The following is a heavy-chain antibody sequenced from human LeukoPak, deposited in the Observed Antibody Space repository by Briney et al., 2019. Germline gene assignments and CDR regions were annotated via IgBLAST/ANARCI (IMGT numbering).Heavy chain of an antibody. Sequence: GGSLRLSCAASGFTFSSYAMSWVRQAPGKGLEWVSAISGSGGSTYYADSVKGRFTISRDNSKNTLYLQMNSLRAEDTAVYYCAKNRVVDTARDQGLVSFDYWGQGPRVPVSS. CDR1: GFTFSSYA. J-gene: IGHJ4*02. V-gene: IGHV3-23*01. CDR3: AKNRVVDTARDQGLVSFDY. D-gene: IGHD5-18*01. CDR2: ISGSGGST.